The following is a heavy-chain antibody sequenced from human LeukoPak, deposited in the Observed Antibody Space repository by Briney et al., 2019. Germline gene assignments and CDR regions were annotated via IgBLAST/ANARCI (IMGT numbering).Heavy chain of an antibody. J-gene: IGHJ2*01. CDR1: GGSISSGAYY. CDR3: AREPAGLWYFDL. CDR2: IYSSGTT. V-gene: IGHV4-31*03. Sequence: SQTLSLTCTVPGGSISSGAYYWSWIRQHPGKCLEWMGYIYSSGTTYYNPSLKSRVTLSVDTSKTQFSLNLTSVTAADTAVYYCAREPAGLWYFDLWGRGTLVTVSS.